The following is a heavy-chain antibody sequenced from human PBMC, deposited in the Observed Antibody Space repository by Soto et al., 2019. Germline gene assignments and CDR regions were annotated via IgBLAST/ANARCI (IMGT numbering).Heavy chain of an antibody. CDR1: GGSISSSSYY. D-gene: IGHD3-10*01. Sequence: SETLSLTSTVSGGSISSSSYYWGWIRLPRGKGLEWIGSIYYSGSTYYNPSLKSRVTISVDTSKNQFSLKLSSVTAADTAVYYCARHTYYGSGSYYNQNWFDPWGQGTLVTVSS. V-gene: IGHV4-39*01. CDR2: IYYSGST. CDR3: ARHTYYGSGSYYNQNWFDP. J-gene: IGHJ5*02.